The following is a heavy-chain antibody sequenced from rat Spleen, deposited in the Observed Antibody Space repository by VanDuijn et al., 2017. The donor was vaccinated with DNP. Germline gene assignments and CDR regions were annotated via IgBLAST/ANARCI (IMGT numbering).Heavy chain of an antibody. V-gene: IGHV2-30*01. Sequence: QVQLKESGPGLVQPSQTLSLTCTVAGFSLTSNGVGWVRQPTGKGLEWMGIIWTGGSTDYNSALKSRLSISRDTSKSQVFLKMNSLQTEDIATYYCARGRRTYYGYDYVLDYWGQGVMVTVSS. CDR2: IWTGGST. D-gene: IGHD1-7*01. J-gene: IGHJ2*01. CDR3: ARGRRTYYGYDYVLDY. CDR1: GFSLTSNG.